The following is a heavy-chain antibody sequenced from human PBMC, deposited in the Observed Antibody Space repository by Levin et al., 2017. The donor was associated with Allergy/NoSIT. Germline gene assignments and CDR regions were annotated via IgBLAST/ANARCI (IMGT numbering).Heavy chain of an antibody. CDR1: GFTFSNYW. CDR2: IKQDGSEK. V-gene: IGHV3-7*04. J-gene: IGHJ6*02. D-gene: IGHD3-10*01. CDR3: ARDQVGTGHGMDG. Sequence: GGSLRLSCAASGFTFSNYWMSWVRQAPGKGLEWVANIKQDGSEKYYVDPVKGRFTIYRDNAKNSLYLQMNSLRVEDTAVYYCARDQVGTGHGMDGWGQGTTVTVSS.